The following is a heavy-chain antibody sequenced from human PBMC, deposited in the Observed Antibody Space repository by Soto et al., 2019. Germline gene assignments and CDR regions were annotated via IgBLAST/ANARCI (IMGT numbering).Heavy chain of an antibody. J-gene: IGHJ6*02. V-gene: IGHV1-58*01. D-gene: IGHD1-1*01. CDR1: GFTFTSSA. CDR2: IVVGSGNT. Sequence: GASVKVSCKASGFTFTSSAVQWVRQARGQRLEWIGWIVVGSGNTNYAQKFQERVTITRDMSTSTAYMELSSLRSEDTAVYYCAADGGGLQLGYGMDVWGQGTTVTVSS. CDR3: AADGGGLQLGYGMDV.